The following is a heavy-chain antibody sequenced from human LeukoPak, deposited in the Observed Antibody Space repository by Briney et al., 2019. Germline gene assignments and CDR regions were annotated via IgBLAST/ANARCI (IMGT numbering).Heavy chain of an antibody. CDR3: ASPRGDDSGGYYTWYFHH. D-gene: IGHD3-22*01. CDR1: GGSISSYY. CDR2: IYYSGST. V-gene: IGHV4-59*08. J-gene: IGHJ1*01. Sequence: ETLSLTCTVSGGSISSYYWSWIRQPPGKGLEWIGYIYYSGSTNYNPSLKSRVTISVDTSKNQFSLKLSSVTAADTAVYFCASPRGDDSGGYYTWYFHHWGQGTLVTVSS.